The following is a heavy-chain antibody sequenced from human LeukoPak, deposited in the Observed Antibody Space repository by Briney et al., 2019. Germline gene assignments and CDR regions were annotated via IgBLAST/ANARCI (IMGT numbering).Heavy chain of an antibody. Sequence: GGSLRLSCAASGYTFSSYWMSWVRQAPGKGLEWVGRIKSKTDGGTTDYAAPVKGRFTISGDDSKNTLYLQMNSLKTEDTAVYYCTTGPPTTVDFDYWGQGTLVTVSS. V-gene: IGHV3-15*01. CDR3: TTGPPTTVDFDY. CDR2: IKSKTDGGTT. D-gene: IGHD1-7*01. J-gene: IGHJ4*02. CDR1: GYTFSSYW.